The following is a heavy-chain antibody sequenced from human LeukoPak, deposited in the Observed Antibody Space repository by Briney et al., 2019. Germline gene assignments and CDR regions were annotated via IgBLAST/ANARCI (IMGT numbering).Heavy chain of an antibody. Sequence: SETLSLTCAVYGGSFSGYYWSWIRQPPGKGLEWIGETNHSGSTNYNPSLKSRVTISVDTSKNQFSLKLSSVTAADTAVYYCASNGGNWYDSSGYYYNYMDVWGKGTTVTVSS. CDR2: TNHSGST. V-gene: IGHV4-34*01. CDR3: ASNGGNWYDSSGYYYNYMDV. J-gene: IGHJ6*03. CDR1: GGSFSGYY. D-gene: IGHD3-22*01.